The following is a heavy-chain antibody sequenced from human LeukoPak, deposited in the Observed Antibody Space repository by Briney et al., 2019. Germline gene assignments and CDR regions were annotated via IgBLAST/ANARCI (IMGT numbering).Heavy chain of an antibody. J-gene: IGHJ4*02. CDR1: GYTFIEYY. CDR3: ARVKKLMPEFEF. V-gene: IGHV1-2*02. CDR2: INPNSGAT. D-gene: IGHD2-2*01. Sequence: ASVKVSCKSSGYTFIEYYIHWVRQAPGQGLEWMGWINPNSGATKYAQKFQGRVSMTRDTSINTAYMDLTNLRSDDTAIFYCARVKKLMPEFEFWGQGTLVTVSS.